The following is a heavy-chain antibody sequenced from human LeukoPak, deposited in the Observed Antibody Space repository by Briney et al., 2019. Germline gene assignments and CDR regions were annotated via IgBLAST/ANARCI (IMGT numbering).Heavy chain of an antibody. V-gene: IGHV4-34*01. CDR3: ARGRGARSSRWYNWFDP. J-gene: IGHJ5*02. Sequence: SETLSLTCAVYGGSFSAYYWSWIRQPPGKGLEWIGEINHSGSTNYNPSLKSRVTISIDTSKDQFSLEMSSVTAADTAVYYCARGRGARSSRWYNWFDPWGQGTLVTVSS. D-gene: IGHD6-13*01. CDR1: GGSFSAYY. CDR2: INHSGST.